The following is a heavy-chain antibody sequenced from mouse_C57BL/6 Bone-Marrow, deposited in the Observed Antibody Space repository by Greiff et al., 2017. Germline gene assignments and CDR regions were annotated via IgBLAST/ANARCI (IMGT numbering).Heavy chain of an antibody. CDR2: IDPENGDT. Sequence: VQLQQSGAELVRPGASVKLSCTASGFNIKDDYMHWVKQRPEQGLEWIGWIDPENGDTEYASKFQGKATITADPSSNTAYLQLSSLTSEDTAVYYCTKTGYYGSSLFAYWGQGTLVTVSA. J-gene: IGHJ3*01. D-gene: IGHD1-1*01. V-gene: IGHV14-4*01. CDR1: GFNIKDDY. CDR3: TKTGYYGSSLFAY.